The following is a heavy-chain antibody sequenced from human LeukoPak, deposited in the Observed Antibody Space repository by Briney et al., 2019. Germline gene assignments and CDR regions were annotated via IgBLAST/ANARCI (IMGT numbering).Heavy chain of an antibody. V-gene: IGHV1-2*06. CDR1: GYTFTSYY. CDR2: INPNSGGT. J-gene: IGHJ4*02. Sequence: ASVQVSCKASGYTFTSYYMHWVRLAPGQGHEWMVRINPNSGGTNYAQKFQGRVTMTRDTSIGTAYMELSRLRSDDTAVYYCARGVRGDGFDYWGQGTLVTVSS. CDR3: ARGVRGDGFDY. D-gene: IGHD3-3*01.